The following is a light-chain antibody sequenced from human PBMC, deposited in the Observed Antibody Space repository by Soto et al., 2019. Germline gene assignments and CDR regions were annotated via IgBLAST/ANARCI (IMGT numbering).Light chain of an antibody. CDR1: QSVSSSY. CDR2: GAS. J-gene: IGKJ1*01. CDR3: QQYGSSPGT. Sequence: EIVLTQSPGTLSLSPGERATLSCRASQSVSSSYLAWYQQKPGQTPRRLIYGASSRATGIPDRFSGSGSGTDFTFTISRLEPEDFAVYYCQQYGSSPGTFGQGTKVEIK. V-gene: IGKV3-20*01.